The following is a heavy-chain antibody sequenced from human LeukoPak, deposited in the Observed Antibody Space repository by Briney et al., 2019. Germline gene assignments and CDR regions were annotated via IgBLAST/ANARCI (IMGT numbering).Heavy chain of an antibody. CDR3: ARDTYSSGWYRYYYYYYMDV. Sequence: GASGKVSCKASGYTFTSYGISWVRQAPGQGLEWMGWINPNSGGTNYAQKFQGRVTMTRDTSISTAYMELSRLRSDDTAVYYCARDTYSSGWYRYYYYYYMDVWGKGTTVTISS. D-gene: IGHD6-19*01. CDR2: INPNSGGT. CDR1: GYTFTSYG. V-gene: IGHV1-2*02. J-gene: IGHJ6*03.